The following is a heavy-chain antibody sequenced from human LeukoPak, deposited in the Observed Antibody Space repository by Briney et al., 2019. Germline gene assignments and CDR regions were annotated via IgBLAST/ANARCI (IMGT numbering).Heavy chain of an antibody. D-gene: IGHD6-19*01. V-gene: IGHV4-38-2*02. CDR1: GYSISSGYY. Sequence: KPSETLSLTCAVSGYSISSGYYWGWIRQPPGKGLEWIGSIYHSGSTYYNPSLKSRVTISVDTSKNQFSLKLSSVTAADTAVYYCARDGAGYSSGWYVPWGQGTLVTVSS. J-gene: IGHJ5*02. CDR3: ARDGAGYSSGWYVP. CDR2: IYHSGST.